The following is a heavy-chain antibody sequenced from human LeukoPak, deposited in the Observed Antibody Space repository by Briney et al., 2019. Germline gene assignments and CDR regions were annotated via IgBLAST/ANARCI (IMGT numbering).Heavy chain of an antibody. J-gene: IGHJ4*02. V-gene: IGHV3-48*04. CDR3: ARDLRYCSSTSCYRGVDY. Sequence: GGSLRLSCAASGFTFSSYSMNWVRQAPGKGLEWVSYISSSSSTIYYADSVKGRFTISRDNAKNSLYLQMNSLRAEDTAVYYCARDLRYCSSTSCYRGVDYSGQGTLVTVSS. CDR1: GFTFSSYS. CDR2: ISSSSSTI. D-gene: IGHD2-2*02.